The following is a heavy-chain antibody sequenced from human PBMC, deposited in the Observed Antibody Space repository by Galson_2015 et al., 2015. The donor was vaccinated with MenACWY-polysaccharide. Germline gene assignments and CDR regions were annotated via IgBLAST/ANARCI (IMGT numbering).Heavy chain of an antibody. Sequence: SLRLSCAASGFSFSTYWMHWVRHAPGKGLVWVSRINADGSATGYADSVRGRFTISRDNAKNTLFLEMNSLRAEDTAVYYCTKAGAKYCSGSSCYFNWFDPWGQGT. CDR1: GFSFSTYW. D-gene: IGHD2-15*01. J-gene: IGHJ5*02. CDR3: TKAGAKYCSGSSCYFNWFDP. V-gene: IGHV3-74*01. CDR2: INADGSAT.